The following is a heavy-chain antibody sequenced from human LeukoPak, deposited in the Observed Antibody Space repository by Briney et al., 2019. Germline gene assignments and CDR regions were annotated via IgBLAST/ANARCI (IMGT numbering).Heavy chain of an antibody. D-gene: IGHD3-3*01. V-gene: IGHV3-7*03. CDR2: IKQDGSEK. J-gene: IGHJ4*02. CDR3: ARSGNGVPFEH. CDR1: GFSFSDAW. Sequence: PGGSLRLSCAASGFSFSDAWMNWVRQAPGKGLEWVANIKQDGSEKYYVDSVKGRFTISRDNAKNSLYLQMNSLRAEDTAVYHCARSGNGVPFEHWGQGTLVTVSS.